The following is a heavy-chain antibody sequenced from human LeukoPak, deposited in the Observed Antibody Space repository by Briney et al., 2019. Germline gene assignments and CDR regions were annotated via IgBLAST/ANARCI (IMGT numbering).Heavy chain of an antibody. D-gene: IGHD3-10*01. V-gene: IGHV4-39*01. CDR3: ARLGDPTASGY. CDR2: IYYSGST. J-gene: IGHJ4*02. CDR1: GGSISSSSYY. Sequence: SETLSLTCTVSGGSISSSSYYWGWIRQPPGKGLGWIGSIYYSGSTYYNPSLKSRVTISVDTSKNQFSLKLSSVTAADTAVYYCARLGDPTASGYWGQGTLVTVSS.